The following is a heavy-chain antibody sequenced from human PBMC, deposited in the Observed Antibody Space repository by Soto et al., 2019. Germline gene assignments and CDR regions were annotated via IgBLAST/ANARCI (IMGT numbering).Heavy chain of an antibody. Sequence: VESLKISCKGSGYSFTSYWISCFLQMPVKVLEWMGRIDPSDSYTNYSPSFQGHVTISADKSISTAYLQWSSLKASDTAMYYCARRTIFGVVTNNWFDPWGQGTLVTVSS. CDR1: GYSFTSYW. CDR2: IDPSDSYT. CDR3: ARRTIFGVVTNNWFDP. D-gene: IGHD3-3*01. J-gene: IGHJ5*02. V-gene: IGHV5-10-1*01.